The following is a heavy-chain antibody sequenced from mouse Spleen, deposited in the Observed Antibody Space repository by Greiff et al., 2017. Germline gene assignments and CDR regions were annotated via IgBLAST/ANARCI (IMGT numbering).Heavy chain of an antibody. CDR1: GFTFSSYA. CDR3: AREGDYYGSSYYFDY. J-gene: IGHJ2*01. Sequence: EVNVVESGGGLVKLGGSLKLSCAASGFTFSSYAMSWVRQTPEKRLEWVATISSGGGNTYYPDSVKGRFTISRDNAKNTLYLQMSSLKSEDTAMYYCAREGDYYGSSYYFDYWGQGTTLTVSS. D-gene: IGHD1-1*01. V-gene: IGHV5-9*04. CDR2: ISSGGGNT.